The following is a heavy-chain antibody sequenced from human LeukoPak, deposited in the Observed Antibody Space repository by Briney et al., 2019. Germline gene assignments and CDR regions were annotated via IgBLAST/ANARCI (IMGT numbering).Heavy chain of an antibody. CDR1: GFTFSSYG. Sequence: GRSLRLSCAASGFTFSSYGMHWVRQAPGKGLVWVSRINSDGSSTTYADSVKGRFTISRDNAKNTLYLQMNSLRAEDTAVYYCARDRIVGATTYYYYYGMDVWGQGTTVTVSS. V-gene: IGHV3-74*01. CDR2: INSDGSST. J-gene: IGHJ6*02. CDR3: ARDRIVGATTYYYYYGMDV. D-gene: IGHD1-26*01.